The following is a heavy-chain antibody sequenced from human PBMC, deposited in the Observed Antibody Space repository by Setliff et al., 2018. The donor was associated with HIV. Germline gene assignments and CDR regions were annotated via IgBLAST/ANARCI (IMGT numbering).Heavy chain of an antibody. CDR2: IYTSGST. Sequence: LSLTCTVSGGSISSGSYYWSWIRQPAGKGLEWIGRIYTSGSTNYNPSLKSRVTISVDTSKNQFSLKLSSVTAADTAVYYCAREGSGFLDYWGQGTLVTVSS. D-gene: IGHD6-19*01. J-gene: IGHJ4*02. CDR1: GGSISSGSYY. V-gene: IGHV4-61*02. CDR3: AREGSGFLDY.